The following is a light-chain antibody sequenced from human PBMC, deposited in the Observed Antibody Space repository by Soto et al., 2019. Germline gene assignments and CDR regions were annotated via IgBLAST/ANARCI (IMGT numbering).Light chain of an antibody. V-gene: IGKV3D-15*01. Sequence: EILMTQSPATLSVSPGERATLSCRASQIVSSNLAWYQQQPGQVHRLLIYGASTRATGIQARFSGSGSRTEFTLTISRLKSEDFAVYYCQQYNNLPFTFGPGTNVDIK. CDR2: GAS. CDR3: QQYNNLPFT. CDR1: QIVSSN. J-gene: IGKJ3*01.